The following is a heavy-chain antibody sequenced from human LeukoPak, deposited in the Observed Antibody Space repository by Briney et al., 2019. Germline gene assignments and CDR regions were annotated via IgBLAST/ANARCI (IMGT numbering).Heavy chain of an antibody. CDR1: GGSFSGYY. D-gene: IGHD2-2*01. Sequence: SETLSLTCAVYGGSFSGYYWSWIRQPPGKGLEWIGEINHSGSTNYNPSLKSRVTISVDTSKNQFSLKLSSVTAADAAVYYCARGRHCSSTSCAYNWFDPWGQGTLVTVSS. V-gene: IGHV4-34*01. CDR2: INHSGST. CDR3: ARGRHCSSTSCAYNWFDP. J-gene: IGHJ5*02.